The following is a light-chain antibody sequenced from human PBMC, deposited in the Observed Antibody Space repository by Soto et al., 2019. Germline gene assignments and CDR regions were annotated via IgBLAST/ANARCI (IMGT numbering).Light chain of an antibody. CDR3: SAYAGSAVVV. CDR1: SSDVGHSYNY. J-gene: IGLJ2*01. V-gene: IGLV2-8*01. CDR2: EVS. Sequence: QSVLTQPPSASGSPGQSVTISCTGTSSDVGHSYNYVSWYQHHPGKAPRLIIYEVSKRPSGVPDRFSGSKSGNTASLTVSGLQADDEADYHCSAYAGSAVVVFGGGTQLTVL.